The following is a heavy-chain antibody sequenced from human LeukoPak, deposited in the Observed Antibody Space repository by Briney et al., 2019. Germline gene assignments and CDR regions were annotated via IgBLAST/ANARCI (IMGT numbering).Heavy chain of an antibody. V-gene: IGHV4-59*01. CDR1: SGSIGSDY. D-gene: IGHD6-13*01. CDR2: VYNSGST. Sequence: SETLSLTCTVSSGSIGSDYWTWNRQPPGKGLEWMGYVYNSGSTNYNPSLKSRVTISVDTSKNQFSLKLTSVTAADTAVYYCARDRRSSTWYYFDYWGQGTLVTVSS. J-gene: IGHJ4*02. CDR3: ARDRRSSTWYYFDY.